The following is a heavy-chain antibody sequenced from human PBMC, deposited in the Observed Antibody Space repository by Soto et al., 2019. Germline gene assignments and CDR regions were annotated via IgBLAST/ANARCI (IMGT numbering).Heavy chain of an antibody. V-gene: IGHV3-30*18. J-gene: IGHJ6*01. CDR1: GFTFSSYG. CDR2: ILYDGSKK. CDR3: GKDGSSGWPYFDDMDV. D-gene: IGHD6-19*01. Sequence: QVQLVESGGGVVQPGRSLRLSCAASGFTFSSYGMHWVRQAPGKGLEWVAVILYDGSKKYYADSVKGRFTISRDNSKNTLYLQMSSLRAEDTALYYCGKDGSSGWPYFDDMDVW.